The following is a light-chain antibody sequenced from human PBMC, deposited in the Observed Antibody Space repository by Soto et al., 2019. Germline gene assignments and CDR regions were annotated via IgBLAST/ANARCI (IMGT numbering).Light chain of an antibody. CDR3: QLWDTISDRYV. CDR1: RVGTES. Sequence: SSELTQPPSVSVAPGQTVRITCGGGRVGTESVHWYQQKPGQAPVLVVYDDSNRPAGIPERFSGSNSANTATLTITRVAAGDEADYYCQLWDTISDRYVFGTGTKVTVL. J-gene: IGLJ1*01. CDR2: DDS. V-gene: IGLV3-21*02.